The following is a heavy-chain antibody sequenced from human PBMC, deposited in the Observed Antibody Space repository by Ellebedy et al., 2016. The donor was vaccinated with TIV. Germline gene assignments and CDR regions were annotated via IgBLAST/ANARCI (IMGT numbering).Heavy chain of an antibody. CDR3: ARTYYYDSSADYFDY. V-gene: IGHV3-33*01. CDR2: IWCDGSNK. D-gene: IGHD3-22*01. CDR1: GFTFSSYG. Sequence: GGSLRLSXAASGFTFSSYGMHWVRQAPGKGLEWVAVIWCDGSNKYYADSVKGRFTISRDNSKNTLYLQMNSLRAEDTAVYYCARTYYYDSSADYFDYWGQGTLVTVSS. J-gene: IGHJ4*02.